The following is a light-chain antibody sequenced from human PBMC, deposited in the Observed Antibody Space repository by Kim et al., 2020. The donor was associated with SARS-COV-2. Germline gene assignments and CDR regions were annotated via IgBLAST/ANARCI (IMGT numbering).Light chain of an antibody. J-gene: IGLJ1*01. CDR2: DVA. V-gene: IGLV2-14*02. Sequence: QSALTQPASVSGSPGQSITISCTGSISDVGGYNLVSWYQHHPGKAPKLIIYDVAKRPSGVSPRFSGTKSYNTASLTISGLQTEDEADYYCSSYRSRSIFEVFGTGTKVTVL. CDR1: ISDVGGYNL. CDR3: SSYRSRSIFEV.